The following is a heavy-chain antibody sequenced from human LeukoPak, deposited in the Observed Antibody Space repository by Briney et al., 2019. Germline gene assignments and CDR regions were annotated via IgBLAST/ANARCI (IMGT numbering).Heavy chain of an antibody. CDR2: IMPNGETR. Sequence: GGSLRLSCAASGFSFSNYVMHWVRQAPGKGLEYVSAIMPNGETRGYANSMKGRFTISRDNSKNTLYLQMGSLRAEDMAIYYCARDRDGGFAFDIWGQGTLVTVSS. V-gene: IGHV3-64*01. D-gene: IGHD2-15*01. J-gene: IGHJ3*02. CDR1: GFSFSNYV. CDR3: ARDRDGGFAFDI.